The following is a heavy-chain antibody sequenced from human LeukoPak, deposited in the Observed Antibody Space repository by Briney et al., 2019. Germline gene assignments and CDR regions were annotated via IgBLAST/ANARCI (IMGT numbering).Heavy chain of an antibody. CDR1: GYTLTSYG. J-gene: IGHJ6*02. CDR2: MNPNSGNT. CDR3: ARGYSSGWYPNYYGMDV. V-gene: IGHV1-8*01. Sequence: ASVKVSCEASGYTLTSYGINWMRQAPGQGLEWMGWMNPNSGNTGYAQKFQGRVTMTRNASISTAYMELSSLRSEDTAVYYCARGYSSGWYPNYYGMDVWGQGTTVTVSS. D-gene: IGHD6-19*01.